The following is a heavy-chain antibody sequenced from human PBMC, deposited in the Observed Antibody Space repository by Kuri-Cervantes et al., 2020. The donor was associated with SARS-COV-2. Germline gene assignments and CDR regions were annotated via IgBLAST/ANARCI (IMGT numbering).Heavy chain of an antibody. D-gene: IGHD6-6*01. J-gene: IGHJ6*03. CDR3: ARRGHSSSSGGYYYYYMDV. Sequence: ESLKISCTVSGGSISSYYWSWIRQPPGKGLEWIGYIYYSGSTNYNPSLKSRVTISVDTSKNQFSLKLSSVTAADTAVYYCARRGHSSSSGGYYYYYMDVWGKGTTVTVSS. V-gene: IGHV4-59*01. CDR1: GGSISSYY. CDR2: IYYSGST.